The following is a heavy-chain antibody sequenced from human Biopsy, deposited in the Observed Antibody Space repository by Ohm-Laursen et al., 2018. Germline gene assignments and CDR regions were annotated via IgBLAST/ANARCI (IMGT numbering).Heavy chain of an antibody. CDR3: ARNTGWYGDLYYFDY. CDR2: INPSGSTT. J-gene: IGHJ4*02. D-gene: IGHD6-19*01. CDR1: GYSFTSYY. V-gene: IGHV1-46*01. Sequence: ASVKVSCNASGYSFTSYYMHWVRQAPGQGLEWMGMINPSGSTTSYLQIFQGRVTMTRDTSKSTVYMELSSLRSADTAVYFCARNTGWYGDLYYFDYWGQGTLVTVSS.